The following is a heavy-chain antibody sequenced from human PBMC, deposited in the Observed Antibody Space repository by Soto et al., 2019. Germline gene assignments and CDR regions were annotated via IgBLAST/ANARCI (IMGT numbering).Heavy chain of an antibody. V-gene: IGHV1-69*08. CDR2: IIPIIGII. CDR3: AGDPDSHYNDSHASSYP. Sequence: QVQLVQSGAEVKKPGSSVKVSCKASGGTFSTYTITWVRQAPGQGLEWMGRIIPIIGIINYAQKFQGRVTITAVXXXGXXYMELTRLRSDDTAVYYCAGDPDSHYNDSHASSYPWGQGTLVTVSS. J-gene: IGHJ5*02. CDR1: GGTFSTYT. D-gene: IGHD3-22*01.